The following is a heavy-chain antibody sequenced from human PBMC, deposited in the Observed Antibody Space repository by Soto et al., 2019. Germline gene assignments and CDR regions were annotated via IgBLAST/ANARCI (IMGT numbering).Heavy chain of an antibody. J-gene: IGHJ4*01. D-gene: IGHD6-19*01. CDR3: ARACQWLFDF. CDR2: TYYRSKWYN. Sequence: SQPLSLTCAISGDSVSIKSAGWNWIRQSPSRGLEWLGRTYYRSKWYNEYAVSVKGRITINPDTSKNQFSLQLNSVTPEDTALYYCARACQWLFDFWGHGTLVTVSS. CDR1: GDSVSIKSAG. V-gene: IGHV6-1*01.